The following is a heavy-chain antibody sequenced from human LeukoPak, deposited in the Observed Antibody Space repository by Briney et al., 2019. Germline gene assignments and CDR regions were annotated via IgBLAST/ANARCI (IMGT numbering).Heavy chain of an antibody. CDR3: ARVSPGGNSDY. Sequence: SETLSLTCTVSGGSISSHYWSWIRQPAGKGLEWIGRIYSSGSTNYNPSLKSRVTMSVDMSRNQFSLKLSSVTAADTAVYYCARVSPGGNSDYLGQGTLVTVSS. CDR2: IYSSGST. J-gene: IGHJ4*02. D-gene: IGHD4-23*01. V-gene: IGHV4-4*07. CDR1: GGSISSHY.